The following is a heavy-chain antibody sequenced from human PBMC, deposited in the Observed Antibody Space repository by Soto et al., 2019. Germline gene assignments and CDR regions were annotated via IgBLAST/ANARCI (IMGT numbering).Heavy chain of an antibody. Sequence: VPLQEAGPGLVKPSETLSPTCPVSGGSISSFYWGWIRQPPGKGLEWIGYIYYSGSTNYNPFLKSRVTISVDTSKNQFSLKLSSVTAADTAVYYCARETGWYPDYWGQGTLVTVSS. V-gene: IGHV4-59*01. CDR3: ARETGWYPDY. CDR1: GGSISSFY. J-gene: IGHJ4*02. D-gene: IGHD2-15*01. CDR2: IYYSGST.